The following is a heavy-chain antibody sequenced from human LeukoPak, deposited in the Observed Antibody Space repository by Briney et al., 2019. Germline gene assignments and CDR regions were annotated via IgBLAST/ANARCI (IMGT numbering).Heavy chain of an antibody. V-gene: IGHV1-8*01. Sequence: ASVKVSCEASPYTFTCYAINWVRQATGQGLEWMGWMNPNSGNTGYAQKFQGRVTMTRNTSISTAYMELSSLRSEDTAVYYCARGRTRYSGYDYAYWGQGTLVTVSS. CDR1: PYTFTCYA. J-gene: IGHJ4*02. D-gene: IGHD5-12*01. CDR3: ARGRTRYSGYDYAY. CDR2: MNPNSGNT.